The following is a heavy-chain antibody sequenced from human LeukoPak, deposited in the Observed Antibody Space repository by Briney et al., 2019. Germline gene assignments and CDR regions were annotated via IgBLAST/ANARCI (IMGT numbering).Heavy chain of an antibody. CDR1: GFTFSSYS. J-gene: IGHJ4*02. Sequence: GGSLRLSCAASGFTFSSYSMNWVRQAPGKGLEWVSSISSSNTYIYYADSVKGRFTISRDNAKNSLYLQMNSLRAEDTAVYYCARDLDSSNYYQGFDYWGQGTVVTVSS. V-gene: IGHV3-21*01. CDR3: ARDLDSSNYYQGFDY. D-gene: IGHD3-22*01. CDR2: ISSSNTYI.